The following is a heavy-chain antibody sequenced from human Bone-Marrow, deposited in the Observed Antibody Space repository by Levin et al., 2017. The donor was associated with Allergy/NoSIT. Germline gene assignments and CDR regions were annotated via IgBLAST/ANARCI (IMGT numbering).Heavy chain of an antibody. J-gene: IGHJ5*02. V-gene: IGHV3-23*01. D-gene: IGHD1-26*01. CDR2: IGGSGEST. CDR1: TSTFSTYA. Sequence: ETLSLTCAASTSTFSTYAMSWVRQAPGKGLEWVSAIGGSGESTFYGVSVKGRFTISRDNSKNTLYLQMNGLRVEDTAVYYCAKGFSGSAPYNYFGPWGQGTLVTVSS. CDR3: AKGFSGSAPYNYFGP.